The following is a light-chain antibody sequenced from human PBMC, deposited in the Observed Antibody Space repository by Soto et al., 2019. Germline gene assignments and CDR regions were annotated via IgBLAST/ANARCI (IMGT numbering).Light chain of an antibody. V-gene: IGLV2-14*01. J-gene: IGLJ2*01. Sequence: QSALTQPASVSGSPGQSITISCTGTSSDVGGYNYVSWYQQHPGKAPKVMIYDVSNRPSGVSDRFSGSKSGNTASLTISGRQAEDEADYYCSSYTSSSTPVVFGGGTQLTVL. CDR2: DVS. CDR1: SSDVGGYNY. CDR3: SSYTSSSTPVV.